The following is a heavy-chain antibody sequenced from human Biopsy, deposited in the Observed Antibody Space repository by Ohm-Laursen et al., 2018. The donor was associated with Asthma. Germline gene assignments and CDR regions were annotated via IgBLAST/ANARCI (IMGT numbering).Heavy chain of an antibody. CDR3: ARAQDYYDSRGYYRSFDY. CDR1: YGSITSGGYY. D-gene: IGHD3-22*01. V-gene: IGHV4-31*03. CDR2: IYYRGST. J-gene: IGHJ4*02. Sequence: SQTLSLTCTVSYGSITSGGYYWTWIRQHPGKGLEWIGFIYYRGSTYYNPSLKSRVSISIDTSKNQFSLKLSSLTAADTAVYYCARAQDYYDSRGYYRSFDYWGQGTLVTVSS.